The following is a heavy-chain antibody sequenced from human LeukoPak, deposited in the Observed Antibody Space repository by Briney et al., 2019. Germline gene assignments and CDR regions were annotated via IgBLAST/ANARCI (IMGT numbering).Heavy chain of an antibody. Sequence: ASVKVSCMASGYTFTSYGISWVRQAPGQGLEWMGWISAYNGNTNYAQKLQGRVTMTTDTSTSTAYMELRSLRSDDTAVYYCARTRGWAMVRGDTFDYWGQGTLVTASS. J-gene: IGHJ4*02. V-gene: IGHV1-18*01. CDR3: ARTRGWAMVRGDTFDY. D-gene: IGHD3-10*01. CDR2: ISAYNGNT. CDR1: GYTFTSYG.